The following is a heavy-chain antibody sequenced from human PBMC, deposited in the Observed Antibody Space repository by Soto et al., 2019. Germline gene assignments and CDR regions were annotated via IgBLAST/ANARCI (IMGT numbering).Heavy chain of an antibody. CDR2: INHSGST. CDR3: ARSWNYKNWFDP. Sequence: QVQLQQWGAGLLKPSETLSLTCAVDGGSFSGYYWSWIRQPPGKGLEWIGEINHSGSTNYNPSLKSRVTISVDTSKNQFSLKLSSVTAADTAVYYCARSWNYKNWFDPWGQGTLVTVSS. J-gene: IGHJ5*02. CDR1: GGSFSGYY. V-gene: IGHV4-34*01. D-gene: IGHD1-7*01.